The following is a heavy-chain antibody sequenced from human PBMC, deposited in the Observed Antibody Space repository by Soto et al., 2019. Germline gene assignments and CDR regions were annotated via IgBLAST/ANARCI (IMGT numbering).Heavy chain of an antibody. D-gene: IGHD6-13*01. CDR2: ISGSGGST. J-gene: IGHJ4*02. V-gene: IGHV3-23*01. CDR1: GFTYSSYA. CDR3: AKDAWGYSSSWPFDY. Sequence: PGGSLRLSCADPGFTYSSYAMSWVRKAPGKGLEWVSAISGSGGSTYYADSVKGRFTISRDNSKNTLYLQMNSLRAEDTAVYYCAKDAWGYSSSWPFDYWGQGTLVTAPQ.